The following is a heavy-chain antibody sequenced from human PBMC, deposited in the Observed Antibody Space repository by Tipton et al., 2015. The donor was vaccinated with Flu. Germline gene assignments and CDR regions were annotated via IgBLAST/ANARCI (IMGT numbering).Heavy chain of an antibody. J-gene: IGHJ5*02. Sequence: LRLSCTVSGGSLSSYYWSWIRQPAGKGLEWIGRIYTSGGTKFNPSLRGRLTMSVDASKKEFSLKLSSVTAADTAVYYCAREKPPFYYTSGDLSGFDPWGPDTLVTVSS. D-gene: IGHD3-10*01. V-gene: IGHV4-4*07. CDR3: AREKPPFYYTSGDLSGFDP. CDR1: GGSLSSYY. CDR2: IYTSGGT.